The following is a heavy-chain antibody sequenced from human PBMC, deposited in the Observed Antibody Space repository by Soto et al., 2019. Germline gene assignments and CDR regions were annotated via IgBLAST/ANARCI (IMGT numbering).Heavy chain of an antibody. J-gene: IGHJ6*02. D-gene: IGHD3-16*02. CDR2: IIPIFGTA. Sequence: AVKVSCKACGGTFSSYAISWVRQAPGQGLEWMGGIIPIFGTANYAQKFQGRVTITADESTSTAYMELSSLKASDTAVYYCARHRGSPGSYFGMDVWGQGTTVTVSS. CDR1: GGTFSSYA. CDR3: ARHRGSPGSYFGMDV. V-gene: IGHV1-69*13.